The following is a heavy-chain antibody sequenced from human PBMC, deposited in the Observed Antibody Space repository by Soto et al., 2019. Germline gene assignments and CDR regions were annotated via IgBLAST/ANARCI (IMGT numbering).Heavy chain of an antibody. J-gene: IGHJ6*02. Sequence: QVQLVQSGAEVKKPGASVKVSCKASGYTFTSYGISWVRQAPGQGLEWMGWISAYNGNTNYAQKLQGRVTMTTDTSTSTAYMELRSLRSDDTAVYYCARGGSVVRGVTRLDYYDGMDVWGQGTTVTVSS. D-gene: IGHD3-10*01. CDR2: ISAYNGNT. CDR3: ARGGSVVRGVTRLDYYDGMDV. CDR1: GYTFTSYG. V-gene: IGHV1-18*04.